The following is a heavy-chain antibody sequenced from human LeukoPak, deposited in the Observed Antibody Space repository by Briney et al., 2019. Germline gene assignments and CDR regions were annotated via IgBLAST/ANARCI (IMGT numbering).Heavy chain of an antibody. V-gene: IGHV3-21*01. Sequence: GGSLRLSCAASGFTFSSYSMNWVRQAPGKGLEWVSSISSTTNYIYYTDSVKGRFTISRDNAKNSLYLQMNSLRAEDTAVYYRARVRLIAAAYYFDYWGQGTLVTVSS. D-gene: IGHD6-13*01. CDR3: ARVRLIAAAYYFDY. CDR1: GFTFSSYS. CDR2: ISSTTNYI. J-gene: IGHJ4*02.